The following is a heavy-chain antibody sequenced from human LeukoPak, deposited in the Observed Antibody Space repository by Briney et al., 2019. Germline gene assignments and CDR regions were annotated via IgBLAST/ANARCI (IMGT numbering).Heavy chain of an antibody. D-gene: IGHD2-15*01. V-gene: IGHV3-30*02. CDR1: GFSFSSFG. CDR2: IRYDETNK. Sequence: GGSLRLSCAASGFSFSSFGMHWVRQAPAKGLAWVAFIRYDETNKFYADSVKGRFTISRDNAKNSLYLQMNSLRAEDTAVYYCARAGYCSGGSCYHDFDYWGQGTLVTVSS. J-gene: IGHJ4*02. CDR3: ARAGYCSGGSCYHDFDY.